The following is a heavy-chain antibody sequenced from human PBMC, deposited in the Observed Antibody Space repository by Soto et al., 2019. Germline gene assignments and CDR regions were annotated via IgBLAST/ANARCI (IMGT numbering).Heavy chain of an antibody. Sequence: QVQLVQSGAEVKKPGSSVKVSCKASGGTFSSYAISWVRQAPGQGLEWMGGIIPIFGTANYAQKFQGRVTITADESTSTAYRELSSLRSEDTAVYYCARAGSQQRSRTRYFDLWGRGTLVTVSS. V-gene: IGHV1-69*12. D-gene: IGHD6-13*01. CDR3: ARAGSQQRSRTRYFDL. J-gene: IGHJ2*01. CDR1: GGTFSSYA. CDR2: IIPIFGTA.